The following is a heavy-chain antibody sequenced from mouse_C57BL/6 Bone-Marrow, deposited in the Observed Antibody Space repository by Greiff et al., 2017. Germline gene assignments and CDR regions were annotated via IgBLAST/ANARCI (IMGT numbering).Heavy chain of an antibody. D-gene: IGHD1-1*01. J-gene: IGHJ4*01. Sequence: EVQRVESGGDLVKPGGSLKLSCAASGFTFSSYGMSWVRPTPAQRLEWVATISSGGSYTYYPASVKGRFPISRDNAKNTLYLQMSSLKSEDTAMYYCARRLITTVVALSDYAMDYWGQGTSVTVSS. CDR3: ARRLITTVVALSDYAMDY. V-gene: IGHV5-6*01. CDR1: GFTFSSYG. CDR2: ISSGGSYT.